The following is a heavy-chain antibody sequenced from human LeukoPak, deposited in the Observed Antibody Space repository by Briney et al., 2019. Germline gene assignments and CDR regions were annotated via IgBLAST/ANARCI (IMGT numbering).Heavy chain of an antibody. Sequence: GGSLRPSCAASGFIFKDYWMIWVRQAPGKGLEWVANIRQDGGERYYVDSVTGRFIISRDNAKNSLYLQMNSLRAEDTAIYYCARGTSGWPGVDYWGQGTLVIVSS. D-gene: IGHD6-19*01. CDR2: IRQDGGER. J-gene: IGHJ4*02. CDR1: GFIFKDYW. V-gene: IGHV3-7*03. CDR3: ARGTSGWPGVDY.